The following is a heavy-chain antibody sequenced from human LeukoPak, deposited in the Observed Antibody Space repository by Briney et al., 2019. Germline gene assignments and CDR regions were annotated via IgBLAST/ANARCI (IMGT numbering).Heavy chain of an antibody. D-gene: IGHD1-1*01. J-gene: IGHJ4*02. CDR2: ISNSDDNT. CDR3: AKATGTLGN. V-gene: IGHV3-23*01. CDR1: GFTISNYG. Sequence: GGSLRLSCAASGFTISNYGMSWVRQAPGKGLEWVSTISNSDDNTYYADSVKGRFTISRDNSKNTLYLQMNSLTADDTAIYYYAKATGTLGNWGQGTLVTVSS.